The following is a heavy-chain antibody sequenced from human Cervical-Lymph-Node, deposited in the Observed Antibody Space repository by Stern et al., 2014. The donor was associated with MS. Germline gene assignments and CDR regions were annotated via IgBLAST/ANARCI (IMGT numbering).Heavy chain of an antibody. V-gene: IGHV3-74*02. CDR3: ARGVMVAATYAYDI. J-gene: IGHJ3*02. D-gene: IGHD2-15*01. CDR1: GFTFSTYW. CDR2: MKSDESST. Sequence: EVQLVESGGGLVQPGGSLRLSCAASGFTFSTYWMHWVRHAPGKGLGWVSRMKSDESSTAYADSVKGRFSISRDNDKNTLYLQMNSLRAEDTAVYYCARGVMVAATYAYDIWGQGTMVTISS.